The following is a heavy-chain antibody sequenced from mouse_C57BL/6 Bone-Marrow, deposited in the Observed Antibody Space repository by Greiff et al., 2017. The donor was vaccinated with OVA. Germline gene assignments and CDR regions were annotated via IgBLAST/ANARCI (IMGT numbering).Heavy chain of an antibody. D-gene: IGHD1-1*01. CDR1: GYTFTSYW. Sequence: VQLQQPGAELVRPGSSVKLSCKASGYTFTSYWMDWVKQRPGQGLEWIGNIYPSDSETHYNQKFKDKATLTVDKSSSTAYMQLSSLTSEDSAVYYCARITTVRGAFDYWGQGTTLTVSS. CDR3: ARITTVRGAFDY. V-gene: IGHV1-61*01. J-gene: IGHJ2*01. CDR2: IYPSDSET.